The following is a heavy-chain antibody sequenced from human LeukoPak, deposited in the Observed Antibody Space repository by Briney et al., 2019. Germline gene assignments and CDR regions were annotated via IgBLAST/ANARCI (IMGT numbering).Heavy chain of an antibody. D-gene: IGHD3-22*01. CDR1: GYTFTGYY. Sequence: VASVKVSCKASGYTFTGYYMHWVRQAPGQGLEWMGWINPNSGGTNYAQKFQGRVTMTRDTSISTAYMELSRLRSDDTAVYYCASAPYYYDSSGHYPHAFDIWGQGTMVTVSS. CDR3: ASAPYYYDSSGHYPHAFDI. V-gene: IGHV1-2*02. J-gene: IGHJ3*02. CDR2: INPNSGGT.